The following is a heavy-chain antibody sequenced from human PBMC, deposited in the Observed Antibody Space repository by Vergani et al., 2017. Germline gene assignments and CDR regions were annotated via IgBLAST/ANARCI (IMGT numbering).Heavy chain of an antibody. Sequence: QLQLQESGPGLVKPSETLSLTCTVSGGSISSSSYYWGWIRQPPGKGLEWIGSIYYSGSTYYNPSLKSRVTISVDTSKNQFSLKLSSVTAADTAVYYCASHRLWYSSSWIYYYYYGMDVWGQGTTVTVSS. CDR1: GGSISSSSYY. V-gene: IGHV4-39*01. D-gene: IGHD6-13*01. J-gene: IGHJ6*02. CDR3: ASHRLWYSSSWIYYYYYGMDV. CDR2: IYYSGST.